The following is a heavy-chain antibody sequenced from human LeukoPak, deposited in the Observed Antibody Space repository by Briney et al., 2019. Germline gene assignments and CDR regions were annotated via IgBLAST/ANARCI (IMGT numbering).Heavy chain of an antibody. CDR2: IYSGGST. D-gene: IGHD3-3*01. J-gene: IGHJ6*02. CDR1: GFTFSSYE. Sequence: GGSLRLSCAASGFTFSSYEMNWVRQAPGKGLEWVSVIYSGGSTYYADSVKGRFTMSRDNSKNTLFLQMNSLRAEDTAVYYCARDPIFGVVSNPNEHYYYGMDVWGQGTTVTVSS. CDR3: ARDPIFGVVSNPNEHYYYGMDV. V-gene: IGHV3-66*02.